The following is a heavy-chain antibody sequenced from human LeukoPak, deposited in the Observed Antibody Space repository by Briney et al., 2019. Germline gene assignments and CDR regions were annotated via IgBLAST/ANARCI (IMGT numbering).Heavy chain of an antibody. CDR3: ARGFASGWYSRYDP. V-gene: IGHV4-61*01. J-gene: IGHJ5*02. CDR2: VHHTGST. CDR1: GDPVSRGSYY. Sequence: SETLSLTCTVSGDPVSRGSYYWSWIRQPPGKELEWIGYVHHTGSTNYNPSLKSRVTISVDTSKNEFSLKMTSVTAADTAVYYCARGFASGWYSRYDPRGQGTLVTVSS. D-gene: IGHD6-19*01.